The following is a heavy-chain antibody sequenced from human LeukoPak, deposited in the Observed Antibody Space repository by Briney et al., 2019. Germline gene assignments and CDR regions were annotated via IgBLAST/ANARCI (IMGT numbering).Heavy chain of an antibody. CDR3: ARAETVTAINY. D-gene: IGHD2-21*02. J-gene: IGHJ4*02. CDR1: GGSISSYY. Sequence: SENLSLTCTVSGGSISSYYWSWIRQPPGKGLEWIGYIYYSGSTNYNPSLKSRVTISVDTSKNQFSLKLSSVTAADTAVYYCARAETVTAINYWGQGTLVTVSS. V-gene: IGHV4-59*01. CDR2: IYYSGST.